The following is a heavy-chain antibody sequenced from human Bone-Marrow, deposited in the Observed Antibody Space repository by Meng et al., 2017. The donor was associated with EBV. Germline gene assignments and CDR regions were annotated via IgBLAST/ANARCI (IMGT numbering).Heavy chain of an antibody. CDR2: LIPMSGAP. Sequence: VQGVQSGADVKTPGSSVKVSCWTSGGTFNSDAVSWVRQAPGQGLEWMGGLIPMSGAPHYAQKFQGRVTITADESTSTHYMDLSNLRSDDTAMYYCASESGRGFTPDYWGQGTLVTVSS. V-gene: IGHV1-69*01. D-gene: IGHD3-10*01. CDR3: ASESGRGFTPDY. J-gene: IGHJ4*02. CDR1: GGTFNSDA.